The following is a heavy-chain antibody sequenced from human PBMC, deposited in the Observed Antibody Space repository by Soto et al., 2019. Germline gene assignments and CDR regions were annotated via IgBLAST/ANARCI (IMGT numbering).Heavy chain of an antibody. Sequence: SGGGLVQPGGSLRLSCAASGFTFYNYAMGWVRQAPGKGLEWVSAITGSGSDTYYVDSVKGRFTISRDNSENTLYLQMNSLRAEDTAIYYCAKLGSSSWSPHYYFDYWGQGTLVTVSS. D-gene: IGHD2-2*01. CDR3: AKLGSSSWSPHYYFDY. CDR1: GFTFYNYA. J-gene: IGHJ4*02. CDR2: ITGSGSDT. V-gene: IGHV3-23*01.